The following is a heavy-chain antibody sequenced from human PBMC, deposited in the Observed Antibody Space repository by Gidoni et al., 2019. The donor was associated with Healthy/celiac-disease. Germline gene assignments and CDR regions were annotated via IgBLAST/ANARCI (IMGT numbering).Heavy chain of an antibody. J-gene: IGHJ3*02. V-gene: IGHV3-15*01. Sequence: EVQLVESGGGLVKPGGSLRLSCAASGFTFSNAWMRWVRQAPGKGLEWVGRIKSKTDGGTTDYAAPVKGRFTISRDDSKNTLYLQMNSLKTEDTAVYYCTTEGITNYYDSSGYDYDAFDIWGQGTMVTVSS. CDR2: IKSKTDGGTT. CDR1: GFTFSNAW. D-gene: IGHD3-22*01. CDR3: TTEGITNYYDSSGYDYDAFDI.